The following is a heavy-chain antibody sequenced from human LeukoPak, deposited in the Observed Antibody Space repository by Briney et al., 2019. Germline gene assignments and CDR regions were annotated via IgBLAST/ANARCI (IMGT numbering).Heavy chain of an antibody. Sequence: GGSLRLSCAASGFTFSNYAMNWVRQAPGKGLEWVSGIRGSGSSTYYADSVKGRFTISRDNSKNRLYLQMNSLRVGDTAVYYCAKELHRPWDGTTVDAFDIWGPGTLVTVSS. CDR3: AKELHRPWDGTTVDAFDI. D-gene: IGHD5-24*01. CDR1: GFTFSNYA. V-gene: IGHV3-23*01. J-gene: IGHJ3*02. CDR2: IRGSGSST.